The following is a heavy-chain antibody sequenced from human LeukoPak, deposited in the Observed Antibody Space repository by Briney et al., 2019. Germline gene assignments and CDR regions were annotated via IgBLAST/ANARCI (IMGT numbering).Heavy chain of an antibody. D-gene: IGHD3-22*01. CDR1: GGTFSSYA. CDR2: INPSGGST. V-gene: IGHV1-46*01. CDR3: ARGDYYDSSGYWDY. Sequence: ASVKVSCKASGGTFSSYAISWVRQAPGQGLEWMGIINPSGGSTSYAQKFQGRVTMTRDTSTSTVYMKLSSLRSEDTAVYYCARGDYYDSSGYWDYWGQGTLVTVSS. J-gene: IGHJ4*02.